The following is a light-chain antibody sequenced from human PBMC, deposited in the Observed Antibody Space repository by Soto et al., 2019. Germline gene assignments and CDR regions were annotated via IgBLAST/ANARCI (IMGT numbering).Light chain of an antibody. CDR2: GNT. V-gene: IGLV1-40*01. CDR3: QSYDSGLTGSV. Sequence: QSVLTQSPSVSGAPGQRVTISCTGSSSNIGAGYDVNWYQHLPGTAPKLLTYGNTNRPSGVPDRFSGSKSSTSASLAITGLQADDEAVYYCQSYDSGLTGSVFGGGTQLTVL. J-gene: IGLJ2*01. CDR1: SSNIGAGYD.